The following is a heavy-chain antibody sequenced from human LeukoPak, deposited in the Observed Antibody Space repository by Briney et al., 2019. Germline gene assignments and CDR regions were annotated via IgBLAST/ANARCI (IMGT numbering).Heavy chain of an antibody. Sequence: SETLSLTCTDSVDSICGYFWSRIREPPGMGLEWIVNIYSGRSANYNPSFKSRVTTSVDTSKNHFPLKMTSMTAADTAVYYCARLAGGSGLDYWGQGTLVTVSS. V-gene: IGHV4-59*01. D-gene: IGHD6-19*01. CDR2: IYSGRSA. CDR3: ARLAGGSGLDY. CDR1: VDSICGYF. J-gene: IGHJ4*02.